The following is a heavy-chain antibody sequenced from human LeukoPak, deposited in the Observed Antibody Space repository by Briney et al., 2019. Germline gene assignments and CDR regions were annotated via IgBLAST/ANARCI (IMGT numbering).Heavy chain of an antibody. Sequence: GGSLRLSCAASGFTFSSYAMSWVRQAPGKGLEWVSAISGSGGSTYYADSVKGRFTISRDNSKNTLYLQMNSLRAEDTAVYYCAKDQEDIVATISVTFFDYWGQGTLVTVSS. CDR1: GFTFSSYA. D-gene: IGHD5-12*01. J-gene: IGHJ4*02. V-gene: IGHV3-23*01. CDR3: AKDQEDIVATISVTFFDY. CDR2: ISGSGGST.